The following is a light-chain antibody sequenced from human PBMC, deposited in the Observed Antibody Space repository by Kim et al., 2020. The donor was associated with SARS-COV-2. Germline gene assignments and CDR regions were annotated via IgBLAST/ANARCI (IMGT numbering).Light chain of an antibody. CDR2: QAS. J-gene: IGKJ1*01. Sequence: PAVVGDRVPITCRDSQSIYIWLAWYQQKPGKAPKLLIYQASSLESEVPSRFSGSGSGTEFTLTISSLQPDDFATYYCQQYRSHWTFGQGTKVDIK. CDR1: QSIYIW. CDR3: QQYRSHWT. V-gene: IGKV1-5*03.